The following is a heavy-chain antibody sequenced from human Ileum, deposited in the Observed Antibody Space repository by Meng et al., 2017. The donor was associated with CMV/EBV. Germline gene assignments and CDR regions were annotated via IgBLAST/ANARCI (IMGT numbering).Heavy chain of an antibody. J-gene: IGHJ4*01. D-gene: IGHD3-9*01. Sequence: GGLLRLSCAASGLSVSANYRTWARQAPGKGLEWVSVFYSGGQTYYADAVKGRFTISRDTSKNTVDLQMNSLRAEDTAVYYCSSFDYAGHPDSFDIWGQGTLVTVSS. V-gene: IGHV3-53*01. CDR2: FYSGGQT. CDR1: GLSVSANY. CDR3: SSFDYAGHPDSFDI.